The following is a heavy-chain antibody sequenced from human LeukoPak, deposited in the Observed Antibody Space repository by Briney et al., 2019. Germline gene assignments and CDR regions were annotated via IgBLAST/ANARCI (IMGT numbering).Heavy chain of an antibody. CDR1: GFTLSGNS. CDR2: ISSSGSTI. J-gene: IGHJ4*02. D-gene: IGHD6-19*01. V-gene: IGHV3-48*01. CDR3: ARGKYSSGWFDY. Sequence: GGSLRLSCAASGFTLSGNSMNWLRQAPGKGLEWVSYISSSGSTIYYADSVKGRFTISRDNAKNSLHLQMNSLRAEDTAVYYCARGKYSSGWFDYWGQGTLVTVSP.